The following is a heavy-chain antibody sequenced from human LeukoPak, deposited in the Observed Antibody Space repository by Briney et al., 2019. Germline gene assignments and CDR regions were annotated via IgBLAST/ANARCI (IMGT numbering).Heavy chain of an antibody. CDR1: GGTFSSYA. J-gene: IGHJ4*02. Sequence: GASVKVSCKASGGTFSSYAISWVRQAPGQGLEWMGRIIPILGIANYAQKFQGRVTITADKSTSTAYMELSSLRSEDTAVYYWAILLFGVVISWGQGTLVTVSS. D-gene: IGHD3-3*01. CDR3: AILLFGVVIS. V-gene: IGHV1-69*04. CDR2: IIPILGIA.